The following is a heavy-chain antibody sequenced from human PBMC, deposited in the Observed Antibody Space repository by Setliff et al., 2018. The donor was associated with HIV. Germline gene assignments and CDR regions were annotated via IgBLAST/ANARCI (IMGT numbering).Heavy chain of an antibody. CDR1: GFTFSNYA. V-gene: IGHV3-23*01. CDR2: ISNSGRTT. J-gene: IGHJ4*02. CDR3: AKGREDYVWGSRPFDY. D-gene: IGHD3-16*01. Sequence: GGSLRLSCAASGFTFSNYAMGWVRQVPGKGLEWVASISNSGRTTYHADSVKGRFTISRDNSKNTLYLQMNSLRAEDTAVYYCAKGREDYVWGSRPFDYWGQGTLVTVSS.